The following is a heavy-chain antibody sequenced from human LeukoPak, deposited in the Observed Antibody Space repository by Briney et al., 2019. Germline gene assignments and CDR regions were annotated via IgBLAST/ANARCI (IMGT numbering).Heavy chain of an antibody. D-gene: IGHD6-13*01. V-gene: IGHV1-46*01. CDR3: AREATSRVVPAAAGKDLDY. Sequence: ASVKVSCKASGYTFSAYYIHWVRQAPGQGLEWMGIVNPSGGNAGYAQKFQGRVTLTRDTSTSTVYMEVSSLRSDDTAVYYCAREATSRVVPAAAGKDLDYWGQGALVTVSS. CDR1: GYTFSAYY. J-gene: IGHJ4*02. CDR2: VNPSGGNA.